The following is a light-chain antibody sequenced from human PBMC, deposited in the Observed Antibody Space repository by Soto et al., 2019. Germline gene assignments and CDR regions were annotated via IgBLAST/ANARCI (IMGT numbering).Light chain of an antibody. CDR3: GTWDNALNAGV. CDR2: DTE. V-gene: IGLV1-51*01. J-gene: IGLJ2*01. CDR1: ISNIGNNY. Sequence: QSVLMQPPSVSAAPGQKVTISCYGNISNIGNNYVSWYQQFPGTAPKLLIYDTEKRPSGIPDRFSASSSVTSATLGITGLQTGDEADYYCGTWDNALNAGVFGGGTKVTVL.